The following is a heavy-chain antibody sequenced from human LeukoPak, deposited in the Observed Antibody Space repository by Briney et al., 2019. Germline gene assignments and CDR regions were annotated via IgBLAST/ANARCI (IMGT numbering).Heavy chain of an antibody. Sequence: AWVKVSCTASGYTFTSYGFGWVRQATGQGMEWMGWMNPKSGDTGYSQKFQGRVFITRDTSINTAYMELSSLGSDDTAVYYCARDGQGSRSSWFDPWGQGPLVIVSS. CDR3: ARDGQGSRSSWFDP. J-gene: IGHJ5*02. V-gene: IGHV1-8*03. CDR1: GYTFTSYG. CDR2: MNPKSGDT. D-gene: IGHD3-10*01.